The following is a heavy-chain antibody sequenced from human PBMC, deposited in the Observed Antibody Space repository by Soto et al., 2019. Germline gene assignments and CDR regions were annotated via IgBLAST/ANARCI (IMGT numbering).Heavy chain of an antibody. CDR1: GYTFTSYG. CDR2: ISAYNGNT. CDR3: ASRDSSSWFSHYYYGMDV. J-gene: IGHJ6*02. Sequence: QVQLVQSGAEVKKPGASVKVSCKASGYTFTSYGISWVRQAPGQGLEWMGWISAYNGNTNYAQKLQGRVTMTTETSTSTAYMELRSLRSDDTAVYYCASRDSSSWFSHYYYGMDVWGQGTTVTVSS. V-gene: IGHV1-18*01. D-gene: IGHD6-13*01.